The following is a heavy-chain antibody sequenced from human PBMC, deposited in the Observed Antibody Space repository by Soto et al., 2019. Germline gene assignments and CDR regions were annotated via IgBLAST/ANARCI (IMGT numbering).Heavy chain of an antibody. V-gene: IGHV4-59*08. CDR3: ARHLRRDGYNYYFDF. D-gene: IGHD1-1*01. Sequence: QVQLQESGPGLVKPSETLSLTCTVSGGSISSCYWSWIRQSPGKGLEWIGYIYSSGSTKYSPSLNSRVTISVDTSKNQFSLKLTSVTAADTAVYYCARHLRRDGYNYYFDFWGQGTLVTVSS. J-gene: IGHJ4*02. CDR2: IYSSGST. CDR1: GGSISSCY.